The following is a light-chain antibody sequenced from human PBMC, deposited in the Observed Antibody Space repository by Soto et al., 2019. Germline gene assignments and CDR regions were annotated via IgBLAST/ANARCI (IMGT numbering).Light chain of an antibody. V-gene: IGKV3-15*01. CDR3: QQYHNWPPQYT. J-gene: IGKJ2*01. CDR2: GAS. Sequence: EIVMTQSPASLSVSPGDGATLSCRASQSVASNVAWYQQKPGQGPRLLIHGASTRAVGVPARFSGSGSGTDFTLTTHSLLSEDFAVYYCQQYHNWPPQYTFGQGTKLQIK. CDR1: QSVASN.